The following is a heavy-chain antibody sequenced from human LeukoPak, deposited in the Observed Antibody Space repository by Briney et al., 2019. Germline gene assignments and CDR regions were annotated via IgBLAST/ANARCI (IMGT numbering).Heavy chain of an antibody. CDR3: ARLVGPSRVDY. V-gene: IGHV4-31*03. CDR2: IYYSGST. CDR1: GGSISSGGYY. J-gene: IGHJ4*02. Sequence: PSETLSLTCTVSGGSISSGGYYWSWIRQHPGKGLEWIGYIYYSGSTYYNPSLKSRVTISVDTSKNQFSLKLSSVTAADTAVYYCARLVGPSRVDYWGQGTLVTVSS. D-gene: IGHD1-26*01.